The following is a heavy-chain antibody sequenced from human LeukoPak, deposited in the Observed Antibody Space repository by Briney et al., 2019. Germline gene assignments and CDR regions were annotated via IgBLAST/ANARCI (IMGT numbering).Heavy chain of an antibody. CDR3: ARRGYSSGYYYLDY. CDR2: IYYSGST. J-gene: IGHJ4*02. CDR1: GGSVSGYY. D-gene: IGHD6-19*01. Sequence: SETLSLTCTVSGGSVSGYYWSWIRQPPGKGLEWIGCIYYSGSTDYNPSLKSRVTISSDTSKNQFSLKLSSVTAADTAVYYCARRGYSSGYYYLDYWGQGTLVAVSS. V-gene: IGHV4-59*08.